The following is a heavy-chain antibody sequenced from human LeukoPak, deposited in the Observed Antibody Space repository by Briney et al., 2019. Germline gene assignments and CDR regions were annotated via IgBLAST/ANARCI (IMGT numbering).Heavy chain of an antibody. CDR2: IYSGGST. V-gene: IGHV3-53*01. J-gene: IGHJ4*02. Sequence: GGSLRLSCAASGFTVSSNYMSWVRQAPGKGLEWVSVIYSGGSTYYADSVKGRFTISSDNAKNSLYLHMNSLRDEDTAVYYCARASRSGYDNWGQGTLVTVSS. CDR1: GFTVSSNY. D-gene: IGHD3-22*01. CDR3: ARASRSGYDN.